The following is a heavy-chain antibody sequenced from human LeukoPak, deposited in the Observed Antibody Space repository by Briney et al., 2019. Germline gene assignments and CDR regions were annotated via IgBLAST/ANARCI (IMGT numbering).Heavy chain of an antibody. CDR3: AKDITMVL. D-gene: IGHD3-10*01. Sequence: PGGSLRLSCAASGFTFSSYWMHWVRQAPGKGLEWVAVISYDGSNKYYADSVKGRFTISRDNSKNTLYLQMNSLRAEDTAVYYCAKDITMVLWGQGTLVTVSS. V-gene: IGHV3-30*18. CDR1: GFTFSSYW. CDR2: ISYDGSNK. J-gene: IGHJ4*02.